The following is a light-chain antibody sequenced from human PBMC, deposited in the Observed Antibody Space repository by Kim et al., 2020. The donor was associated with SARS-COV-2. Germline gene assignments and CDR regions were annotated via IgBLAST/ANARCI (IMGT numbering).Light chain of an antibody. Sequence: DIQMTQSPSTLSASVGDRVIITCRASQSVSNWLAWYQQKPGKAPKLLIYKASNLENGVPSRFSGSGSGTEFTLTISSLQHDDFATSYCKRHATSFPLSFGGGTQVDIK. CDR3: KRHATSFPLS. CDR1: QSVSNW. J-gene: IGKJ4*01. V-gene: IGKV1-5*03. CDR2: KAS.